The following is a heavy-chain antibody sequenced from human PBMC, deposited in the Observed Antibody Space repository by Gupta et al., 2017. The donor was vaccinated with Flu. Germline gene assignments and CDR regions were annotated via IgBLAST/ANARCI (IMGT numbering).Heavy chain of an antibody. CDR3: AHIFAWSTFDL. J-gene: IGHJ5*02. V-gene: IGHV2-5*01. CDR1: GFSFRPPGAG. CDR2: SDGRDEK. D-gene: IGHD3-9*01. Sequence: TFSGFSFRPPGAGVGCIRQPPGEALEWPALSDGRDEKRYNHSLTNRVTITKNTSDNQVVVKLTNIDPVYSSTEFCAHIFAWSTFDLWGQGTLVTVSS.